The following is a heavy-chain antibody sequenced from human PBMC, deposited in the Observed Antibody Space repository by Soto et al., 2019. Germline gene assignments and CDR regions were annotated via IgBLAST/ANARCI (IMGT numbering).Heavy chain of an antibody. CDR1: GGSISSGGYY. CDR2: ISYSGST. J-gene: IGHJ5*02. V-gene: IGHV4-31*03. CDR3: ARGLGGSGSLNWFDP. D-gene: IGHD3-10*01. Sequence: SETLSLTCTVSGGSISSGGYYWSWIRQHPGTGLEWIGHISYSGSTYYNTSLKSRVTISVDRSKNQFSLKLSSVTAADTAVYYCARGLGGSGSLNWFDPWGQGTLVTVSS.